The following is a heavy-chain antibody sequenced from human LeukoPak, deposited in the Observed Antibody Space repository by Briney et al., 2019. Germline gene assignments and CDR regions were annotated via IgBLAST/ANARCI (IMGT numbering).Heavy chain of an antibody. CDR3: ARLMVRGVRGTDY. V-gene: IGHV5-51*01. CDR1: GYSFTSYW. Sequence: GESLKISCKGSGYSFTSYWIGWVRQMPGKGLEWMGIIYPGDSDTRYSPSFQGQVTISADKSISTAYLQWSILKASDTAMYYCARLMVRGVRGTDYWGQGTLVTVSS. D-gene: IGHD3-10*01. CDR2: IYPGDSDT. J-gene: IGHJ4*02.